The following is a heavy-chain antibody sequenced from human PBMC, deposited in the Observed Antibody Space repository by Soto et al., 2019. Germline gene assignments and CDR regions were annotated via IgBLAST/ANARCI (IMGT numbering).Heavy chain of an antibody. Sequence: SETLSLTCAVYGGSFSDYYWSWIRQPPGKGLEWIGEINHSGSTKYNPSLKSRVSISVDTSKNQFSLKLSSVTAADSAVYYCASQRPTVTTFDYWGQGILVTVS. CDR3: ASQRPTVTTFDY. J-gene: IGHJ4*02. D-gene: IGHD4-17*01. V-gene: IGHV4-34*01. CDR1: GGSFSDYY. CDR2: INHSGST.